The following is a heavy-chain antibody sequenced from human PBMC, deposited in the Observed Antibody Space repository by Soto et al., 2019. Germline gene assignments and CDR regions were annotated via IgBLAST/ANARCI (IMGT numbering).Heavy chain of an antibody. V-gene: IGHV1-69*13. CDR3: ARELSRAARPLYYYYYGMDV. Sequence: SVKVSCKASGGTFSSYAISWMRQAAGQGLEWMGGIIPIFGTANYAQKFQGRVTMTADESTSTAYMELSSLRSEDTAVYYCARELSRAARPLYYYYYGMDVWGQGTTVTVSS. CDR1: GGTFSSYA. CDR2: IIPIFGTA. D-gene: IGHD6-6*01. J-gene: IGHJ6*02.